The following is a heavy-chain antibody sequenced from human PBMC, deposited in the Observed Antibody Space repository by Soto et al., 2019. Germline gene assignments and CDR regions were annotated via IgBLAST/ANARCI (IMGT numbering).Heavy chain of an antibody. Sequence: PSETLSLTCTVSGGSISSYYWSWIRQPPGKGLEWIGYIYYSGSTNYNPSLKSRVTISVDTSKNQFSLKLSSVTAADTAVYYCARGYMADGYINWGQGTLVTVSS. J-gene: IGHJ4*02. CDR3: ARGYMADGYIN. CDR2: IYYSGST. CDR1: GGSISSYY. V-gene: IGHV4-59*01. D-gene: IGHD5-12*01.